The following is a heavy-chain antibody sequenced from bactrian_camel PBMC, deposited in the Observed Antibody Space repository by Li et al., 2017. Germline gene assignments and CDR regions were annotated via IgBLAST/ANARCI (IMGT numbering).Heavy chain of an antibody. Sequence: HVQLVESGGGLVQPGGSLRLSCAAPGYMFGPYSMAWFRQAPGKEREGVAVTDTDGRINYADPVKGRFTISRDNAKNTLSLQMSSLKPEDTGIYYCAADPFGFRRRGGSWYPLPADFDYWGQGTQVTVS. J-gene: IGHJ6*01. V-gene: IGHV3S53*01. CDR3: AADPFGFRRRGGSWYPLPADFDY. CDR2: TDTDGRI. CDR1: GYMFGPYS. D-gene: IGHD6*01.